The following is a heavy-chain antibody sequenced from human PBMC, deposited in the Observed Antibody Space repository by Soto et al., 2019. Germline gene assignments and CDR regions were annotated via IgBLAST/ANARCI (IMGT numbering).Heavy chain of an antibody. CDR3: AKDQGSSWYEIDY. CDR2: ISGSSNYI. J-gene: IGHJ4*02. Sequence: GGSLRLSCAASGFTFSSYTMHWVRQAPGKGLEWVSSISGSSNYIYYADSLKGRFTISRDNAKNSLSLQMNSLRAEDTAVYYCAKDQGSSWYEIDYWGQGTLVTVSS. V-gene: IGHV3-21*04. D-gene: IGHD6-13*01. CDR1: GFTFSSYT.